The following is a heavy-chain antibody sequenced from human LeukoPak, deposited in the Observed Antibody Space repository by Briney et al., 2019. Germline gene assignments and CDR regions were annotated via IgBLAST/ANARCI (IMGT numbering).Heavy chain of an antibody. CDR1: GFTFSNFG. J-gene: IGHJ4*02. Sequence: GGSLRLSCAASGFTFSNFGIHWVRQAPGKGLEWVAVISFDGSNKYYADSVKGRFTISRDNSKNTLYLQMNSLRAEDTALYYCAKEAHYPHMGTYLVTIDSWGQGTLVTVSS. CDR3: AKEAHYPHMGTYLVTIDS. D-gene: IGHD3-9*01. CDR2: ISFDGSNK. V-gene: IGHV3-30*18.